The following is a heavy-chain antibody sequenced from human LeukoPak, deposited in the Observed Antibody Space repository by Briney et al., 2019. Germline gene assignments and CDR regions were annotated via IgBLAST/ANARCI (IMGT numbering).Heavy chain of an antibody. Sequence: GGSLRLSCAASGFTFSDYYMSWIRQAPGKGLEWVSYISSSGSTIYYADSVKGRFTISRDSSENTLYLQMNSLRVEDTAVYYCAKGPHHDPLHYFDYWGQGTLVTVSS. J-gene: IGHJ4*02. CDR1: GFTFSDYY. CDR2: ISSSGSTI. V-gene: IGHV3-11*01. D-gene: IGHD5/OR15-5a*01. CDR3: AKGPHHDPLHYFDY.